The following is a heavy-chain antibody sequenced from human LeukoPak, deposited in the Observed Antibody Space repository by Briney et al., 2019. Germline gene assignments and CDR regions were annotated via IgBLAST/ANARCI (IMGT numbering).Heavy chain of an antibody. CDR2: IYHSGST. CDR1: GGSISSGGYS. Sequence: PSQTLSLTCAVSGGSISSGGYSWSWIRQPPGKGLEWIGYIYHSGSTYYNPSLKSRVTISVDTSKNQFSLKLSSVTAADTAVYYCARRRSTVTSGFDYWGQGTLVTVSS. CDR3: ARRRSTVTSGFDY. V-gene: IGHV4-30-2*01. D-gene: IGHD4-17*01. J-gene: IGHJ4*02.